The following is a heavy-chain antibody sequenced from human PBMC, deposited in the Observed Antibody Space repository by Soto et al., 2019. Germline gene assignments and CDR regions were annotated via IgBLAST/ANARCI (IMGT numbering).Heavy chain of an antibody. CDR3: ARANYDFWSGSLDY. Sequence: EVQLVESGGGLVQPGGSLRLSCAASGFTFSSYSMNWVRQAPGKGLEWVSYISSSSSTIYYADSVKGRFTISRDNAKNSLYLQMNSLRAEDTAVYYCARANYDFWSGSLDYWGHGTLVTVSS. V-gene: IGHV3-48*01. CDR1: GFTFSSYS. J-gene: IGHJ4*01. D-gene: IGHD3-3*01. CDR2: ISSSSSTI.